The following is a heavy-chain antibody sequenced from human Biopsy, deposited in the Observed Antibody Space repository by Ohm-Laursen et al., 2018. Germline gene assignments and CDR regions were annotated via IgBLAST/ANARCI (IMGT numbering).Heavy chain of an antibody. Sequence: GASVKVSCKTSGYNFISYSINWVRQAPGQGLEWMGWIRPLNGDTKYGRKFQDRVTMTTDTSTSTVYMELTSLRSDDTAVYYCARVEVTFGELIVSLDSWGQGTLVTVSS. J-gene: IGHJ4*02. D-gene: IGHD3-16*02. CDR3: ARVEVTFGELIVSLDS. CDR2: IRPLNGDT. CDR1: GYNFISYS. V-gene: IGHV1-18*01.